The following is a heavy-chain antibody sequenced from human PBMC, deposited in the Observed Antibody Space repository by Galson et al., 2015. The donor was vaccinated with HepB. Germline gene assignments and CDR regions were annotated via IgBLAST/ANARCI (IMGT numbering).Heavy chain of an antibody. V-gene: IGHV1-18*01. Sequence: SVKVSCKASGYTFTTYAITWVRQAPGQGLEWMGRISAYNGNTKYAQKFQGRVTITTDTSTSTAYMELSSLRSDDTAVYYCARGGLVVVVGATENYWFDPWGQGTLVTVSS. CDR2: ISAYNGNT. D-gene: IGHD2-15*01. CDR3: ARGGLVVVVGATENYWFDP. J-gene: IGHJ5*02. CDR1: GYTFTTYA.